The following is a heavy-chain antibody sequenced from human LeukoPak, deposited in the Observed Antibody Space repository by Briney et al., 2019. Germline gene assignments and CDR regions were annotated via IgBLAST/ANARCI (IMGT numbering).Heavy chain of an antibody. CDR1: GGSFSGYY. V-gene: IGHV4-34*01. J-gene: IGHJ6*03. Sequence: SETLSLTCAVYGGSFSGYYWSWIRQPPGKGLEWIGEINHSGSTNYNPSLKSRVTISVDTSKNQFSLKLSSVTAADTAVYYCARHFQRPSRGGKRAGYYYYMDVWGKGTTVTISS. CDR3: ARHFQRPSRGGKRAGYYYYMDV. CDR2: INHSGST. D-gene: IGHD4-23*01.